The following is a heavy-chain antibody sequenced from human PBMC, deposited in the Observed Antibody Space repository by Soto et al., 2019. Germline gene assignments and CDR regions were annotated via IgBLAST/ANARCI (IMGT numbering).Heavy chain of an antibody. CDR2: ITGDGSTT. J-gene: IGHJ4*02. Sequence: EVQLVESGGGLVQPGGSLRLSCAASGFPFSISWMHWVRQAPGKGLVWVAHITGDGSTTTYADSVKGRFTISRDNAKNMLYLQMNSLRADDTAVYYGARLTDYWGQGTLGTVAS. CDR1: GFPFSISW. CDR3: ARLTDY. V-gene: IGHV3-74*01.